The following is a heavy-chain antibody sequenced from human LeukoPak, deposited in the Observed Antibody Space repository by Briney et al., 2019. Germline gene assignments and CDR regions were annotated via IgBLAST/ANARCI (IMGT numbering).Heavy chain of an antibody. CDR1: GGSFSGYY. J-gene: IGHJ1*01. V-gene: IGHV4-34*01. D-gene: IGHD2-15*01. Sequence: SETLSLTCAVYGGSFSGYYWSWIRQPPGKGLEWIGEINHSGSTNYNPSLKSRVTISVDTSKNQFSLKLSSVTAADTAVYYCARTNPLGYCSGGSCYHLRFPKYFQHWGQGTLVTVSS. CDR3: ARTNPLGYCSGGSCYHLRFPKYFQH. CDR2: INHSGST.